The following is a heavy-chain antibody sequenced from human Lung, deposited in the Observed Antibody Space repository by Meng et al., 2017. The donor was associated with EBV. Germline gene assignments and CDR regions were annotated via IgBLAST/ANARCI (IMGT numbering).Heavy chain of an antibody. CDR2: IYHSGST. V-gene: IGHV4-4*02. CDR1: GGPIRSSNW. J-gene: IGHJ4*02. Sequence: QVQLQESGPGLVKPSGPLPLPFAVSGGPIRSSNWWSWVRQPPGKGLEWIGEIYHSGSTNYNPSLKSRVTISVDKSKNQFSLRLSSVTAADTAVYYCARISLSYYFDYSGFPNDYWGQGTLVTVSS. D-gene: IGHD4-23*01. CDR3: ARISLSYYFDYSGFPNDY.